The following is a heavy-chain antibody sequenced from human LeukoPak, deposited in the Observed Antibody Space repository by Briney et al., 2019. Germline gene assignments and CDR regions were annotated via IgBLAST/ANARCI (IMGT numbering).Heavy chain of an antibody. D-gene: IGHD2-2*01. Sequence: SETLSLTCAVYGGSFSGYYWSWIRQPPGKGLEWIGEINHSGSTNYNPSLKSRVTISVDTSKNQFSLKLSSVTAADTAVYYCGRGPLVVVPAAIRYYYYYYMDVWGKGTTVTVSS. CDR3: GRGPLVVVPAAIRYYYYYYMDV. CDR2: INHSGST. J-gene: IGHJ6*03. CDR1: GGSFSGYY. V-gene: IGHV4-34*01.